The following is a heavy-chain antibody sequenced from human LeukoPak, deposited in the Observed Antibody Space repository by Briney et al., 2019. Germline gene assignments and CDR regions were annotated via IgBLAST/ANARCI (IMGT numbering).Heavy chain of an antibody. CDR3: ARAFDSLGGLSLPDY. D-gene: IGHD3-16*02. V-gene: IGHV7-4-1*02. Sequence: PEASVKVSCKASGYTFTNYAMNWVRQAPGQGLEWMGWIHPTTGNPAYAQGFTGRFVFSLDTSVSTTYLHINSLKAEDTAVYFCARAFDSLGGLSLPDYWGQGTLVTVSS. J-gene: IGHJ4*02. CDR1: GYTFTNYA. CDR2: IHPTTGNP.